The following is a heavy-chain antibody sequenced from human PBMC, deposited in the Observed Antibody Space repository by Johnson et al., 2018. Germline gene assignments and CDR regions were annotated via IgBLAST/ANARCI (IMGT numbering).Heavy chain of an antibody. J-gene: IGHJ3*02. Sequence: QLVQSGGALVQPGRSLRLSCTASGFTFGGYAMSWFRQAPGKGLEWVSHITGSSPTIYYADSVNGRFTASRANAKNSLYLQMSSLRAEDTAVYYCVRDGYATGRNDAFDTWGQGTMVTVSS. CDR2: ITGSSPTI. V-gene: IGHV3-48*01. CDR3: VRDGYATGRNDAFDT. D-gene: IGHD2-2*01. CDR1: GFTFGGYA.